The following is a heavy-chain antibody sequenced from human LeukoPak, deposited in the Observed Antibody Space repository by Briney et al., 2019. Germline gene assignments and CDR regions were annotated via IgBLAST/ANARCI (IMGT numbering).Heavy chain of an antibody. D-gene: IGHD6-19*01. CDR1: GFTFSSYA. V-gene: IGHV3-23*01. CDR2: ISGSGVTT. Sequence: PGGSLRLSCAASGFTFSSYAMSWVRQAPGKGLEWVSVISGSGVTTYYADSVKGRFTISRDNSKNTLYLQMSSLRAEDTAGYYCAKDAVAVAGFPHYFDYWGQGTLVTVSS. J-gene: IGHJ4*02. CDR3: AKDAVAVAGFPHYFDY.